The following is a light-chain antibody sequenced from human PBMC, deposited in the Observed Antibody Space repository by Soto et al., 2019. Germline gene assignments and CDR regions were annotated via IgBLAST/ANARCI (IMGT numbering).Light chain of an antibody. CDR3: MQALQKGFT. V-gene: IGKV2-28*01. CDR2: LGS. Sequence: DIVMTQSPLSLPVTPGEPASISCRSSQSLLHSNGYNYLDWYLQKPGQSPQLLIYLGSNRASGVPNRFSGRGSGTDFTLKISRVEVEDVGVYYCMQALQKGFTFGPGTKVDIK. CDR1: QSLLHSNGYNY. J-gene: IGKJ3*01.